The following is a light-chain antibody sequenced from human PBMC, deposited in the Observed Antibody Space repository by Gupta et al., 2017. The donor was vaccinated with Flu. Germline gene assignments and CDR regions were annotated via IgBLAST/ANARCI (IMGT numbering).Light chain of an antibody. CDR3: KQDDSCPCA. J-gene: IGKJ1*01. CDR1: NGISTC. Sequence: ASPVQASAGASRTITSLVCNGISTCLEWFQQKPGKSPKLLIYLVSRRESGVPYKFSGSGSGTEFTLTISRLQPEDFANYYCKQDDSCPCAFGQGTKVEIK. V-gene: IGKV1-16*02. CDR2: LVS.